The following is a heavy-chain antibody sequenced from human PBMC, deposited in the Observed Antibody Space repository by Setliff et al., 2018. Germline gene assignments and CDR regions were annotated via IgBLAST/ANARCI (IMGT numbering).Heavy chain of an antibody. V-gene: IGHV2-5*01. CDR3: AHKYGDYVRYFQH. D-gene: IGHD4-17*01. J-gene: IGHJ1*01. CDR1: GFPLSTSGVG. CDR2: IYWNDDK. Sequence: SGPTLVNPTQTLTLTCTFSGFPLSTSGVGVGWIRQPPGKALEWLALIYWNDDKRYSPSLKSRLTITKDTSKNQVVFTMTNMDPVDTATYYCAHKYGDYVRYFQHWGQGTLVTVSS.